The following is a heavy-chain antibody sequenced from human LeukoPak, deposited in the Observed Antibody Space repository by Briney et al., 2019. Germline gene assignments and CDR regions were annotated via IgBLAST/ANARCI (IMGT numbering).Heavy chain of an antibody. CDR1: GGCISSYY. J-gene: IGHJ3*02. D-gene: IGHD6-19*01. CDR3: AREYSSGWSAAFDI. CDR2: IYTSGST. V-gene: IGHV4-4*07. Sequence: PSETLSLTCTVSGGCISSYYWSWIRQPAGKGLEWIGRIYTSGSTNYNPSLKSRVTISVDKSKNQFSLKLSSVTAADTAVYYCAREYSSGWSAAFDIWGQGTMVTVSS.